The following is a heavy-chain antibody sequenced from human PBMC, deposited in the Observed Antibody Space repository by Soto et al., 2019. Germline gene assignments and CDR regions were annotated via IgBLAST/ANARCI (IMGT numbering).Heavy chain of an antibody. V-gene: IGHV4-31*03. CDR2: IYYSGST. J-gene: IGHJ4*02. CDR3: ARSLSETLFDN. Sequence: QVQLQESGPGLVKPSQTLSLTCTVSGGSISTGGYYWTWIRQHPGKGLEWIGYIYYSGSTYYNPSLKSRVTISVVTSKNLFSLKLSFVTAADTAVYYCARSLSETLFDNWGQGTLVTVSS. CDR1: GGSISTGGYY.